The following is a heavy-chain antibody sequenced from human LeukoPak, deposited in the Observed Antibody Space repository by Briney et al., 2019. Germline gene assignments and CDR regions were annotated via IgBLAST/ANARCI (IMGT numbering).Heavy chain of an antibody. CDR3: ARHDEECPGEYCFLLSFDY. CDR2: NHSSGRT. J-gene: IGHJ4*01. CDR1: GCSINNFY. D-gene: IGHD2-8*02. Sequence: SETLPLTCTVCGCSINNFYWSWLRQSPGKGLEWIGYNHSSGRTDYNPSLRSRVSMSADTSKSQLSLRPTSVTAADTAVYFCARHDEECPGEYCFLLSFDYWGPGSLVTVSS. V-gene: IGHV4-59*08.